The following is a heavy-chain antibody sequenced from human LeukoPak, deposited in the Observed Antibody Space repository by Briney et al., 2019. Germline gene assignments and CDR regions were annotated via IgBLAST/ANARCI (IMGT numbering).Heavy chain of an antibody. J-gene: IGHJ6*02. CDR3: AREGLWFGELLTGGWGVRGYYYGMDV. CDR1: GYTFTSYD. D-gene: IGHD3-10*01. CDR2: MNPNSGNT. V-gene: IGHV1-8*02. Sequence: GASVKVSCKASGYTFTSYDINWVRQATGQGLEWMGWMNPNSGNTGYAQKFQGRVTMTRNTSISTAYMELSSLRSEDTAVYYCAREGLWFGELLTGGWGVRGYYYGMDVWGQGTTVTVSS.